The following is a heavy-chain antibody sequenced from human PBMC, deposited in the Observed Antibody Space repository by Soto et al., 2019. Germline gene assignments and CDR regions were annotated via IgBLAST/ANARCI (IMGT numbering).Heavy chain of an antibody. CDR3: GGGGPYILTGCPNFSFDY. V-gene: IGHV4-31*03. Sequence: QVQLQESGPGLVKPSQTLSLTCTVSGGSISSGGYYWSWIHQHPGKGLEWIGSIYYSGSTYYNPSLGRRVTISVVTSKTRFSMKLSSGTDAAAAVYCWGGGGPYILTGCPNFSFDYWGQGTLVTVSS. D-gene: IGHD3-9*01. J-gene: IGHJ4*02. CDR1: GGSISSGGYY. CDR2: IYYSGST.